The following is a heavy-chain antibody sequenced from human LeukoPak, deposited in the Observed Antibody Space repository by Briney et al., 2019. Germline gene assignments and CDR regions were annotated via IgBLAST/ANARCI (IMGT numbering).Heavy chain of an antibody. CDR2: INPNSGNT. CDR1: GYTFTRYD. Sequence: ASVKVSCKASGYTFTRYDMNWVGQATGPGLEWIGWINPNSGNTGYAQKFQGRVTMTRNTSLSTAYMELCSPRSADTAVYYCARGLFYPRFWPYYYYYYMDVWGKGTTVTVSS. V-gene: IGHV1-8*01. CDR3: ARGLFYPRFWPYYYYYYMDV. J-gene: IGHJ6*03. D-gene: IGHD3-3*01.